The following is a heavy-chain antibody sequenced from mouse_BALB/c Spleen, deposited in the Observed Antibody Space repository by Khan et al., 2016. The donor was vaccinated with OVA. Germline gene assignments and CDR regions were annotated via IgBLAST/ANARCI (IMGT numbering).Heavy chain of an antibody. CDR3: ALIYHYGSGFDY. D-gene: IGHD1-1*01. J-gene: IGHJ2*01. CDR1: GYSFTDYN. V-gene: IGHV1S135*01. Sequence: VQLKQSGPELVKPGASVKVSCKASGYSFTDYNMFWVKQSLGKTLEWIGSIDPYTGGTNYNQKFMGRATLTVDKSSSTAFMHLNSLTSGDSAVYYCALIYHYGSGFDYWGQGTTLTVSS. CDR2: IDPYTGGT.